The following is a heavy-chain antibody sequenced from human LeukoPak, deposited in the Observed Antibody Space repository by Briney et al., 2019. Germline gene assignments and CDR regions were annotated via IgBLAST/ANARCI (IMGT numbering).Heavy chain of an antibody. Sequence: GGSLRLSCAPSGFTFSSYWMTWVRQPPGKGLEWVANIRQDGNSKYFVDSVKGRFTISRDNVKSSMYLQMNNLRVEDTAVYYCARTVEGMATGEYWGQGTLVTVSS. V-gene: IGHV3-7*01. J-gene: IGHJ4*02. D-gene: IGHD5-24*01. CDR3: ARTVEGMATGEY. CDR1: GFTFSSYW. CDR2: IRQDGNSK.